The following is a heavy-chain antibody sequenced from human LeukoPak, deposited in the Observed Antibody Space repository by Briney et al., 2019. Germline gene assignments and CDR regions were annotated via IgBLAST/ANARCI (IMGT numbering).Heavy chain of an antibody. D-gene: IGHD3-10*01. J-gene: IGHJ5*02. CDR2: IYYSGST. Sequence: SETLSLTCTVSGGSISSYYWSWIRQPPGKGLEWIGYIYYSGSTNYNPSLNSRVTISVDSTKNQFSLRLISVTAADTAVYYCARRVQMSSASATSNTWLDPWGQGTLVSVSS. CDR1: GGSISSYY. CDR3: ARRVQMSSASATSNTWLDP. V-gene: IGHV4-59*01.